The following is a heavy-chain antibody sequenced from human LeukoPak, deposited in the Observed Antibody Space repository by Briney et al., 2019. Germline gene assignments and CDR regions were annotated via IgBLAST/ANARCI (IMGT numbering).Heavy chain of an antibody. D-gene: IGHD3-9*01. CDR2: ISAYNSNT. CDR1: GYTFTSYG. Sequence: GASVKVSCKASGYTFTSYGISWVRQAPGQGLEWMGWISAYNSNTNYAQKLQGRVTMTTDTSTSTAYMELRSLRSDDTAVYYCARDYYDILTGDFDYWGQGTLVTVSS. CDR3: ARDYYDILTGDFDY. J-gene: IGHJ4*02. V-gene: IGHV1-18*04.